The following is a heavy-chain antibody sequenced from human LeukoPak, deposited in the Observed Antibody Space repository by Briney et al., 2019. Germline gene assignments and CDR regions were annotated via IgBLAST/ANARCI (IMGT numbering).Heavy chain of an antibody. Sequence: ASVKVSCKTSGYTFTSFGISWVRQAPGQGLEWVGWISSYNGNTNYAQKVQGRVTMTTDTSTSTAYMELRSLRSDDTAVYYCARDKERAYYDFWSGYYPHFDYWGQGTLVTVSS. CDR3: ARDKERAYYDFWSGYYPHFDY. D-gene: IGHD3-3*01. J-gene: IGHJ4*02. V-gene: IGHV1-18*01. CDR1: GYTFTSFG. CDR2: ISSYNGNT.